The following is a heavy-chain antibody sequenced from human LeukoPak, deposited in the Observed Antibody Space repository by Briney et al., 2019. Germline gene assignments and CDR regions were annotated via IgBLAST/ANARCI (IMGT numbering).Heavy chain of an antibody. V-gene: IGHV3-7*05. CDR3: AKAHPDSRNTPTYYFDY. Sequence: GGSLRLSCAASRFIFSSYWMSWVRQGPGKGLEWGANIKKEGSEKYYVDSVKGRFTISRDNAQNSLFLQMNSLRAEDTAVYHCAKAHPDSRNTPTYYFDYWGQGTLVTVSS. CDR2: IKKEGSEK. D-gene: IGHD6-13*01. CDR1: RFIFSSYW. J-gene: IGHJ4*02.